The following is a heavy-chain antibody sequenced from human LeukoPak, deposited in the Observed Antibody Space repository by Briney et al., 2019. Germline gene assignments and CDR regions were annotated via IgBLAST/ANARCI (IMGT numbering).Heavy chain of an antibody. CDR2: INHSGST. CDR3: ARHDSSGSPFDY. D-gene: IGHD6-19*01. CDR1: GGSFSGYY. Sequence: SETLSLTCAVYGGSFSGYYWSWIRQPPGKGLEWIGEINHSGSTNYNPSLKSRVTISVDTSKNQFSPKLSSVTAADTAVYYCARHDSSGSPFDYWGQGTLVTVSS. V-gene: IGHV4-34*01. J-gene: IGHJ4*02.